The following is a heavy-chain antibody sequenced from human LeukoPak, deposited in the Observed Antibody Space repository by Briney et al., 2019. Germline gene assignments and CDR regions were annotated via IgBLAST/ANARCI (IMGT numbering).Heavy chain of an antibody. CDR3: ARGVYSSSWYDY. CDR1: GFTFSSYG. V-gene: IGHV3-21*01. Sequence: PGGSLRLSCAASGFTFSSYGMHWVRQAPGKGLEWVSSISSSSSYIYYADSVKGRFTISRDNAENSLYLQMNSLRAEDTAVYYCARGVYSSSWYDYWGQGTLVTVSS. D-gene: IGHD6-13*01. CDR2: ISSSSSYI. J-gene: IGHJ4*02.